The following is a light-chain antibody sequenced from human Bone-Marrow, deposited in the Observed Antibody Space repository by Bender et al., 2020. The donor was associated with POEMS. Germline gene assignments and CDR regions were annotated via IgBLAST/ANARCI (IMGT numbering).Light chain of an antibody. V-gene: IGLV2-11*01. CDR1: SGDIGDNDY. CDR2: DVT. J-gene: IGLJ2*01. CDR3: CSYVGTYSVV. Sequence: QSALTQPRSVSGSPGQSVTISCTGSSGDIGDNDYVSWYQRHPGKAPKLMIHDVTERPSGVPDRFSASKSGNTASLTISGLQAEDEADYYCCSYVGTYSVVFGGGTKLTVL.